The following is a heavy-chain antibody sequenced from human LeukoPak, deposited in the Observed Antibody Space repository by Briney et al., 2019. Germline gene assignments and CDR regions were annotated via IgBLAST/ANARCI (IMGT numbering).Heavy chain of an antibody. CDR1: GFTFSSYG. D-gene: IGHD5-12*01. Sequence: PGGSLRLSCAASGFTFSSYGMHWVRKAPGKGLEWVAVISYDGSNKYYADSVKGRFTISRDNSKNTLYLQMNSLRAEDTAVYYCAKVSGYDPYYYGMDVWGQGTTVTVSS. J-gene: IGHJ6*02. CDR3: AKVSGYDPYYYGMDV. V-gene: IGHV3-30*18. CDR2: ISYDGSNK.